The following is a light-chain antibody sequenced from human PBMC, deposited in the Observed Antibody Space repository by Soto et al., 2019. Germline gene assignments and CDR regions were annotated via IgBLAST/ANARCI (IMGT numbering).Light chain of an antibody. J-gene: IGLJ1*01. V-gene: IGLV1-51*02. CDR2: EDN. CDR3: ATWDSSLSGGV. CDR1: SSNIENNY. Sequence: VLTQPPSVSAAPGQRVTISCSGSSSNIENNYVSWYRQLPGTAPNLLIYEDNKRPSGIPDRFSGSKSGTSATLGITGLETGGEADYYCATWDSSLSGGVFGTGTKVTVL.